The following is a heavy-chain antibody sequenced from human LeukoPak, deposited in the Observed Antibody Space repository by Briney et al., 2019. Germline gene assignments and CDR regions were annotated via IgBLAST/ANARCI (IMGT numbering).Heavy chain of an antibody. J-gene: IGHJ4*02. D-gene: IGHD6-13*01. CDR3: ARDIAAPGLFFDY. V-gene: IGHV3-7*01. Sequence: GGSLRLSCAPPGFTLSYWMSWVRPAPGKGLEWVATIKYDGREKDYVDSVKGRFTISRDKAKNSLYLQMNSLRAEDTAVYYCARDIAAPGLFFDYWGQGTLVTVSS. CDR1: GFTLSYW. CDR2: IKYDGREK.